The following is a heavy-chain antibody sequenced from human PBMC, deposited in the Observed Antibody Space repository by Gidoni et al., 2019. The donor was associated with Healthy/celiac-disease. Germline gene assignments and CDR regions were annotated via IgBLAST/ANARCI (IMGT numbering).Heavy chain of an antibody. CDR3: ARVTPSNPTTYESVITIFGVAPRYDAFDI. Sequence: QVQLVQSGAAVKKPGSSVKVSCKASGGTFSSYAITWVRQAPGQGLEWMGGIIPILGTANYAQKCQGRVTITADESTSTAYMELSSLRSEDTAVYYCARVTPSNPTTYESVITIFGVAPRYDAFDIWGQGTMVTVSS. V-gene: IGHV1-69*01. CDR2: IIPILGTA. CDR1: GGTFSSYA. D-gene: IGHD3-3*01. J-gene: IGHJ3*02.